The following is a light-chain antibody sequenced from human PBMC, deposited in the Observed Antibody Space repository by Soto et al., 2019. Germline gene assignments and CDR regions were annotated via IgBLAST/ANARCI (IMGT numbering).Light chain of an antibody. CDR1: QVISNY. J-gene: IGKJ5*01. CDR2: AVY. Sequence: DIQLTQSPASLSASVGDRVTITCRASQVISNYLAWYQQKPGKPPKLLIYAVYTLQSGVPSRFSGSASGTEFTLTISSLQPEDIATYYCQKYKSAPLTFGQGTRLEIK. CDR3: QKYKSAPLT. V-gene: IGKV1-27*01.